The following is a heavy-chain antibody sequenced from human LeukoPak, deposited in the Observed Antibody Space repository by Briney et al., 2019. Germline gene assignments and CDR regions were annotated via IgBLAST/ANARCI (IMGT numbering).Heavy chain of an antibody. V-gene: IGHV1-69*05. Sequence: SVKVSCKTSGGTFGSFAISWVRQAPGQGLEWMGRIIPIFGTTEYAQKFQGRVTITTDESRSTAYMEVSSLRSEDTAVYYCARDRKTISQYHYYYMDVWGRGTTVTVSS. D-gene: IGHD3-3*01. J-gene: IGHJ6*03. CDR3: ARDRKTISQYHYYYMDV. CDR1: GGTFGSFA. CDR2: IIPIFGTT.